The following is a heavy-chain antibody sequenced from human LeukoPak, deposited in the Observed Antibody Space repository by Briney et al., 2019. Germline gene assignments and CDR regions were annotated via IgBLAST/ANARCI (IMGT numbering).Heavy chain of an antibody. J-gene: IGHJ5*02. CDR1: GASIRNYY. V-gene: IGHV4-59*08. D-gene: IGHD6-13*01. CDR3: ARRYSSSWYVGFFDP. Sequence: KPSETLSLTCTVSGASIRNYYWSWIRQSPGKGLEWIGYIYYSGSTNYNPSLESRVAMSVDTSKNQFSLRLSSVTAADTAIYYCARRYSSSWYVGFFDPWGQGTLVTASS. CDR2: IYYSGST.